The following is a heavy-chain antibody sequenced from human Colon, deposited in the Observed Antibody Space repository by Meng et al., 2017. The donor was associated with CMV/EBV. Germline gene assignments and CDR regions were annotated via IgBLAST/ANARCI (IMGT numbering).Heavy chain of an antibody. Sequence: FSDYYMSWIRQAPGKGLEWVSYISSSGSTTCYADSVKGRFTISRDNAKNSLFLQMNSLRPEDTAVYYCARDGFSPQWGIFGVASKLDPWGQGTLVTVSS. CDR1: FSDYY. CDR3: ARDGFSPQWGIFGVASKLDP. V-gene: IGHV3-11*04. CDR2: ISSSGSTT. J-gene: IGHJ5*02. D-gene: IGHD3-3*01.